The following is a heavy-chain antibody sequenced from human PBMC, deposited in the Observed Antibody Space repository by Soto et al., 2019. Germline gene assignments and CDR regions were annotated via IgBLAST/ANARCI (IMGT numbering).Heavy chain of an antibody. D-gene: IGHD4-17*01. CDR2: INSAGSST. CDR1: GLTFSSYW. Sequence: EVQLVESGGGLVQPGGSLRLSCAASGLTFSSYWMHWVRQAPGKGLVWVSRINSAGSSTSYADSVKGRFTISRDNVKNTLYLHMNSLISVDTAIYYFALTHTVTPDYWGQGTLVTVSS. V-gene: IGHV3-74*01. CDR3: ALTHTVTPDY. J-gene: IGHJ4*02.